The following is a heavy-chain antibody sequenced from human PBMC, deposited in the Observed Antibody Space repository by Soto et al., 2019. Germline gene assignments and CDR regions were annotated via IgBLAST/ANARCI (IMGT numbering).Heavy chain of an antibody. J-gene: IGHJ5*02. Sequence: GGSHRLSSTASGFNFRDYYMSWIRQAPGKGLEWVSYISSSSSYTNYADSVKGRFTISRDNAKNSLYLQMNSLRAEDTAVYYCARVREDILTGSTSRWFDPWGQGTLVTVSS. CDR1: GFNFRDYY. V-gene: IGHV3-11*05. CDR3: ARVREDILTGSTSRWFDP. CDR2: ISSSSSYT. D-gene: IGHD3-9*01.